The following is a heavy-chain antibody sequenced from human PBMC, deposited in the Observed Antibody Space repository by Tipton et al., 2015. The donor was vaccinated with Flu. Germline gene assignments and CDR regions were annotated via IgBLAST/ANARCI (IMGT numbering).Heavy chain of an antibody. D-gene: IGHD6-13*01. Sequence: TLSLTCAVSGDSISSYHWSWIRQPAGKGLEWIGSIYFSGNTYYNPSLKSRVTISVDTSKNQFSLKVSSVTAADTAVYYCARDPGSRMFDPWGQGTLVTVSS. V-gene: IGHV4-39*07. CDR1: GDSISSYH. CDR3: ARDPGSRMFDP. CDR2: IYFSGNT. J-gene: IGHJ5*02.